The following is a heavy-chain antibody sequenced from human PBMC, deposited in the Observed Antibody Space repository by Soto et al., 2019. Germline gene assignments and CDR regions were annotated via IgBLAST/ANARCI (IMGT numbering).Heavy chain of an antibody. CDR2: INPNSGGT. V-gene: IGHV1-2*02. D-gene: IGHD4-17*01. J-gene: IGHJ6*02. CDR3: AREPTTVTTERSYYYYYGMDV. Sequence: ASVKVSCKASGYTFTGYYMHWVRQAPGQGLEWMGWINPNSGGTNYAQKFQGRVTMTRDTSISTAYMELSRLRSDDTAVYYCAREPTTVTTERSYYYYYGMDVWGQGTTVTVSS. CDR1: GYTFTGYY.